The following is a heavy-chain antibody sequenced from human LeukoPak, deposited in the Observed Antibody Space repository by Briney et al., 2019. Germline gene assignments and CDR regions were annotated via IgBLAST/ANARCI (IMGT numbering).Heavy chain of an antibody. CDR3: ARVKYDYVWGSYRDIDLTDY. Sequence: SETLSLTCTVSGGSISSSSCYWGWIRQPPGKELEWIGSIYYSGSTYYNPSLKSRVTISVDTSKNQFSLKLSSVTAADTAVYYCARVKYDYVWGSYRDIDLTDYWGQGTLVTVSS. CDR1: GGSISSSSCY. D-gene: IGHD3-16*02. V-gene: IGHV4-39*07. CDR2: IYYSGST. J-gene: IGHJ4*02.